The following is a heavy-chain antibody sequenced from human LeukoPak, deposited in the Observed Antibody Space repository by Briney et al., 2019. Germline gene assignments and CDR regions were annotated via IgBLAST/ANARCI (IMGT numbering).Heavy chain of an antibody. CDR1: GFTFSSYG. J-gene: IGHJ5*02. CDR3: AKSSETFFILRGFDP. CDR2: IRYDGSIK. D-gene: IGHD3-3*02. Sequence: PGGSLRVSCAASGFTFSSYGMHWVRQAPGKGLEWVAFIRYDGSIKYYADSVKGRFTISRDNSKNTLYLQMNSLRGEDTVVYYCAKSSETFFILRGFDPWGQGTLVTVSS. V-gene: IGHV3-30*02.